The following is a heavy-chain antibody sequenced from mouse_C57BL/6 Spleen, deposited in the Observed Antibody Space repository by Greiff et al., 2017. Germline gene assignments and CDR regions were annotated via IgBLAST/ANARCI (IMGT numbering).Heavy chain of an antibody. CDR3: ARDAPPTSGSPWFAY. V-gene: IGHV2-2*01. J-gene: IGHJ3*01. CDR1: GFSLTSYG. CDR2: IWSGGST. D-gene: IGHD3-2*02. Sequence: VQRVESGPGLVQPSQSLSITCTVSGFSLTSYGVHWVRQSPGKGLEWLGVIWSGGSTDYNAAFISRLSISKDNSKSQFFFKMNSLQADDTAIYFCARDAPPTSGSPWFAYGAQGSLAPLS.